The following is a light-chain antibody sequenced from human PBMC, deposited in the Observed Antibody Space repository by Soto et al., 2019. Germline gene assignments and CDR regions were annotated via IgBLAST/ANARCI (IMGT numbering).Light chain of an antibody. V-gene: IGKV3-20*01. J-gene: IGKJ2*01. Sequence: EIVLTQSPGTLSLSPGERATLSCRASQSVSSSYLAWYQQKPGQAPRLLIFGVSSRATGIADRFSGSGSGTDFTLTISRLEPEDFAVYYCQQYGTSPGMYTFGQGTKLEIK. CDR3: QQYGTSPGMYT. CDR1: QSVSSSY. CDR2: GVS.